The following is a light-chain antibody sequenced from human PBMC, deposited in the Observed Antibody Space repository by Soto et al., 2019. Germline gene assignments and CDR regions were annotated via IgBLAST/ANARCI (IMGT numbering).Light chain of an antibody. V-gene: IGKV3-20*01. CDR3: QQYGSSLLT. CDR1: QGVSSSY. CDR2: GAS. J-gene: IGKJ4*01. Sequence: EIVLTQSPGTLSLSPGERATLSCRASQGVSSSYLAWYPQKPGQAPRLLSYGASSRATGIPGRFSGSGSGTDFTLTISRLEPEDFAVYYCQQYGSSLLTFGGGTKVET.